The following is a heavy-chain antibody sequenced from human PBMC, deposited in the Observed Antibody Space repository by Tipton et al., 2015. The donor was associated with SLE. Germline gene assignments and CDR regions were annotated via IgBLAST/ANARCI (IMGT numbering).Heavy chain of an antibody. J-gene: IGHJ4*02. V-gene: IGHV3-33*01. CDR2: IWYDGSNK. Sequence: SLRLSCAASGFTFSSYGMHWVRQAPGKGLEWVAVIWYDGSNKYYADSVKGRFTISRDNSKNTLYLQMNSLRAEDTAVYYCAREGHDSSGFDYWGQGTLVTVSS. D-gene: IGHD3-22*01. CDR3: AREGHDSSGFDY. CDR1: GFTFSSYG.